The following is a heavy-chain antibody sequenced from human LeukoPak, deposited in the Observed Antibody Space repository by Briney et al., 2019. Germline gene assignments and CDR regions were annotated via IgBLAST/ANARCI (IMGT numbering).Heavy chain of an antibody. D-gene: IGHD2-2*01. V-gene: IGHV3-11*01. CDR1: GFSFSDYY. CDR2: ITNSGSTI. J-gene: IGHJ4*02. CDR3: ARDRDCGTTTCSVDY. Sequence: PGGSLRLSCAASGFSFSDYYMSWVRQAPGKGLEWISYITNSGSTIYYAESVKGRFTISRDDAKNSLYLQMNNLRAEDTAVYYCARDRDCGTTTCSVDYWGREPWSPSPQ.